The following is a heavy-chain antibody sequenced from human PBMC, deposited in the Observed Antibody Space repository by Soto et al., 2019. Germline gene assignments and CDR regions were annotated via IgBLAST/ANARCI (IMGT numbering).Heavy chain of an antibody. V-gene: IGHV3-53*01. CDR3: ARDTYYYDSSGQTY. D-gene: IGHD3-22*01. CDR2: IYSGGST. J-gene: IGHJ4*02. Sequence: EVQLVESGGGLIQPGGSLRVSCAASGFTVSRSYMSWVRQAPGKGLEWVSVIYSGGSTNYADSVKGRFTISRDNSKNTLYLQMNSLSVEDTAVYYCARDTYYYDSSGQTYWGQGTLVTVSS. CDR1: GFTVSRSY.